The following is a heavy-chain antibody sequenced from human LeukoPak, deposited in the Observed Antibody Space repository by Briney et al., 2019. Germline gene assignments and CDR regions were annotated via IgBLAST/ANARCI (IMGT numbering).Heavy chain of an antibody. V-gene: IGHV3-33*08. D-gene: IGHD6-13*01. CDR2: VWADGIKK. CDR3: ARDLVLAAGTGNY. J-gene: IGHJ4*02. Sequence: GRSLRLSCAASGFTFSSYGMHWVRQAPGKGLEWVAIVWADGIKKYYADSVKGRFTISRDNSKNTLYLQMDSLRAEDTAVYYCARDLVLAAGTGNYWGQGTLVTVSS. CDR1: GFTFSSYG.